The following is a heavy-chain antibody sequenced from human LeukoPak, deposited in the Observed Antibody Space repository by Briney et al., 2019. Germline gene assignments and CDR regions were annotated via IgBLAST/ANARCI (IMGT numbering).Heavy chain of an antibody. V-gene: IGHV3-11*04. D-gene: IGHD3-3*01. CDR3: ARRYYDFWSGYYTADGRLDY. J-gene: IGHJ4*02. Sequence: GGSLRLSCAASGFTFSDYYMTWIRQAPGKGLEWVSYISSSGSTIYYADSVKGRFTISRDNAKNSLYLQMNSLRAEDTAVYYCARRYYDFWSGYYTADGRLDYWGQGTLVTVSS. CDR1: GFTFSDYY. CDR2: ISSSGSTI.